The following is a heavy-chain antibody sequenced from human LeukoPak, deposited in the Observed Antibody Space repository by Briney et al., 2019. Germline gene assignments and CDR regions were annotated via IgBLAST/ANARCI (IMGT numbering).Heavy chain of an antibody. CDR1: GFTFGSYA. J-gene: IGHJ6*02. D-gene: IGHD4-17*01. CDR2: ISSSSSYI. V-gene: IGHV3-21*01. CDR3: ARRKVTTVTTKEPGYYYYYGMDV. Sequence: PGGSLRLSCAASGFTFGSYAMSWVRQAPGKGLEWVSSISSSSSYIYYADSVKGRFTISRDNAKNSLYLQMNSLRAEDTAVYYCARRKVTTVTTKEPGYYYYYGMDVWGQGTTVTVSS.